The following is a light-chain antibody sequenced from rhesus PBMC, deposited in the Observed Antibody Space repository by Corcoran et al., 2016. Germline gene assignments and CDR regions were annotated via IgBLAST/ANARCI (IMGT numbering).Light chain of an antibody. V-gene: IGKV3-53*01. Sequence: QVILTQSPATLSLSPGERATLSCRASQSVSSSLAWYQQKPGQAPRLLIDGASSRAADIPDRFSGRGSGKEFTLTISSLGPEDFAVYYCQKYSSSPPTFGQGTKVEIK. CDR1: QSVSSS. CDR2: GAS. J-gene: IGKJ1*01. CDR3: QKYSSSPPT.